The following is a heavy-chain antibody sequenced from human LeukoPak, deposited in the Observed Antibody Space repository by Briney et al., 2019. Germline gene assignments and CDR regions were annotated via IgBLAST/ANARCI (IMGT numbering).Heavy chain of an antibody. Sequence: GESLKISCKGSGYSFTSYWIGWVRQMPGKGLEWMGIINPGDSDTRYSPSFQGQVTISADKSISTAYLQWSSLKASDTAMYYCARRDIDSGSKHYNWFDPWGQGTLVTVSS. CDR2: INPGDSDT. J-gene: IGHJ5*02. D-gene: IGHD3-10*01. V-gene: IGHV5-51*01. CDR3: ARRDIDSGSKHYNWFDP. CDR1: GYSFTSYW.